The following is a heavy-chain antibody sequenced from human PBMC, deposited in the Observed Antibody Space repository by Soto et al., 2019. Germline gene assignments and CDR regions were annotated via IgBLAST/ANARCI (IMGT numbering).Heavy chain of an antibody. V-gene: IGHV3-21*01. CDR1: GFTFSSYS. Sequence: PGGSLRLSCAASGFTFSSYSMNWVRQAPGKGLEWVSSISSSSYIYYADSVKGRFTISRDNAKNSLYLQMNSLRAEDTAVYYCARPREDIVVVPALIYYYYGMDVWGQGTTVTVSS. D-gene: IGHD2-2*01. CDR2: ISSSSYI. CDR3: ARPREDIVVVPALIYYYYGMDV. J-gene: IGHJ6*02.